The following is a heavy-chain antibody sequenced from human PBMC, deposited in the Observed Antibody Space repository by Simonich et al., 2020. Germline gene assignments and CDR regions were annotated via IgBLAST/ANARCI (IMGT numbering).Heavy chain of an antibody. CDR1: GITFSGSS. Sequence: EVQLVESGCGLVKPGGALRLSCAASGITFSGSSMNWVRQAPGRWLKWVSCISSSSSYEYYADSLKGRFTISGGNAKNSLYLPMNSLRAEDTAVDYFARDVDTAMVFDYWGQGTLVTVSS. V-gene: IGHV3-21*01. J-gene: IGHJ4*02. CDR2: ISSSSSYE. CDR3: ARDVDTAMVFDY. D-gene: IGHD5-18*01.